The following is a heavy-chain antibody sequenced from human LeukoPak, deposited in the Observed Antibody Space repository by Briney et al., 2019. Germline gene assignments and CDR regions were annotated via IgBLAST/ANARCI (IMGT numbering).Heavy chain of an antibody. CDR3: ARAQPHSGSYYSDVWFDP. CDR1: GGTFSSYA. V-gene: IGHV1-69*05. Sequence: SVKVSCKASGGTFSSYAISWVRQAPGQGLEWMGGIIPIFGTANYAQKFQGRVTITTDESTSTAYMELSSLRSEDTAVYYCARAQPHSGSYYSDVWFDPWGQGTLVTVSS. D-gene: IGHD1-26*01. J-gene: IGHJ5*02. CDR2: IIPIFGTA.